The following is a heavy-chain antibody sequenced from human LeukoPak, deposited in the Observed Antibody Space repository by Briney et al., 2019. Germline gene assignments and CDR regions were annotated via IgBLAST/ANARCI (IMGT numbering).Heavy chain of an antibody. CDR3: AKDPYYYDSSGYYFGYFDY. CDR2: ISGSGGST. V-gene: IGHV3-23*01. Sequence: GGSLRLSCAASGFTFSSYAMSWVRQAPGKGLEWVSAISGSGGSTYYADSVKGRFTISRDNSKNTLYLQMNSLRAEDTAVYYCAKDPYYYDSSGYYFGYFDYWGQGTLVTVSS. D-gene: IGHD3-22*01. CDR1: GFTFSSYA. J-gene: IGHJ4*02.